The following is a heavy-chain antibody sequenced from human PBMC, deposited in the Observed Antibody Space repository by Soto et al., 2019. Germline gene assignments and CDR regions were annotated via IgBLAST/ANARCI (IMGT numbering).Heavy chain of an antibody. J-gene: IGHJ4*02. Sequence: GGSLRLSCAASGFTFSRYWMHWVRQAPGKGLVWVSRINSDGTSITYADSVKGRFTISRDNVKNTLYLQMNSLRAEDTAVYYCAREWVLGSVRVIAVAAFDYWGQGTLVTVSS. D-gene: IGHD6-19*01. V-gene: IGHV3-74*01. CDR3: AREWVLGSVRVIAVAAFDY. CDR2: INSDGTSI. CDR1: GFTFSRYW.